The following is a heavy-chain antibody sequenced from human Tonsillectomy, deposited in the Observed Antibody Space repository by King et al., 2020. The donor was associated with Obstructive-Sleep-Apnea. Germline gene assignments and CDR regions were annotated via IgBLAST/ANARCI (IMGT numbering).Heavy chain of an antibody. D-gene: IGHD5-18*01. CDR2: IYYSGST. J-gene: IGHJ4*02. CDR3: ARDRPTAMGNFCDY. V-gene: IGHV4-39*07. Sequence: QLQESGPGLVKPSETLSLTCAVSGGSISSNSYYWGWVRHPPGKGLEWIGSIYYSGSTYDNPSLKSRVTISVDTSKNHFSLKLRSVTAADTAVYYCARDRPTAMGNFCDYWGQGTLVTVSS. CDR1: GGSISSNSYY.